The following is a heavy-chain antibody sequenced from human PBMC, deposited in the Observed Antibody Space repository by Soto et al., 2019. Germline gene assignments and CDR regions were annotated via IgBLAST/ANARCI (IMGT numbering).Heavy chain of an antibody. Sequence: ASVKVSCKASGYTFSDYYIHWVRQAPGQGLEWMGWINPNSGGTKYAPKFQGGVTMTRDTSITTAYMELSRLRSGDTAVYYCAREPATAKPEGVDFWGQGTMVTVYS. J-gene: IGHJ4*02. CDR2: INPNSGGT. D-gene: IGHD1-1*01. V-gene: IGHV1-2*02. CDR3: AREPATAKPEGVDF. CDR1: GYTFSDYY.